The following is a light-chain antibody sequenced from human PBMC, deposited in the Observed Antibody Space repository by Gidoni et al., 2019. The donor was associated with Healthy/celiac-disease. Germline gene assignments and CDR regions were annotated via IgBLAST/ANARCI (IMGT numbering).Light chain of an antibody. CDR1: QSVSSN. CDR3: QQYNNGPPWT. Sequence: EIVMTQSPATLSVSPGERATLSCRASQSVSSNLAWYQQKPGQAPRLLIYGAATRATGIPARFSGSGSGTEFTLTISSLQSEDVAVYDCQQYNNGPPWTFGQGTKVEIK. V-gene: IGKV3-15*01. J-gene: IGKJ1*01. CDR2: GAA.